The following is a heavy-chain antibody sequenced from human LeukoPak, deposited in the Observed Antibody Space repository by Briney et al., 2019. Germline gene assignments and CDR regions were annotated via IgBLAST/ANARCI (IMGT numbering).Heavy chain of an antibody. V-gene: IGHV4-30-2*01. CDR2: IYHSEST. Sequence: PSQTLSLTCAVSGGSINNGGYSWSWIRQPPGKGLEWIGYIYHSESTYYNPSLKNRVTISIDRSKNHFSLRLTSVTASDTAVYFCTRGSYDVLTGRSTLGEYWGQGTLVAVSS. CDR1: GGSINNGGYS. D-gene: IGHD3-9*01. J-gene: IGHJ4*02. CDR3: TRGSYDVLTGRSTLGEY.